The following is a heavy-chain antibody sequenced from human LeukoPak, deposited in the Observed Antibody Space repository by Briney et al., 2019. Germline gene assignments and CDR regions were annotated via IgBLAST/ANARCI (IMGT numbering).Heavy chain of an antibody. CDR3: ARFDTSGEHFQH. Sequence: ASVKVSCKASGYTFTGYYIHWVRQAPGQGLEWMGWINPDSGGTNYAQKFQGRATVTRDTSISTAYLDVSSLRSDDTAVYYCARFDTSGEHFQHWGQGTLVTVSS. V-gene: IGHV1-2*02. CDR2: INPDSGGT. J-gene: IGHJ1*01. CDR1: GYTFTGYY. D-gene: IGHD2-15*01.